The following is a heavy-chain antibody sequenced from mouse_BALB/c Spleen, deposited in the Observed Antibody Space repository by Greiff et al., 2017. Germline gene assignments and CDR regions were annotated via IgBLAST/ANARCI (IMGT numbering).Heavy chain of an antibody. CDR2: INPSTGYT. V-gene: IGHV1-7*01. CDR3: ARPHYYGPWFAY. Sequence: VQLQQSGAELAKPGASVKMSCKASGYTFTSYWMHWVKQRPGQGLEWIGYINPSTGYTEYNQKFKDKATLTADKSSSTAYMQLSSLTSEDSAVYYCARPHYYGPWFAYWGQGTLVTVSA. J-gene: IGHJ3*01. D-gene: IGHD1-2*01. CDR1: GYTFTSYW.